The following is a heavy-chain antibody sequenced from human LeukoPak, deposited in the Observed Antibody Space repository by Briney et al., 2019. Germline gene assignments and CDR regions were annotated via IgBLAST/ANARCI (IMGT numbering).Heavy chain of an antibody. D-gene: IGHD5-18*01. CDR2: IRSIAKSYST. J-gene: IGHJ4*02. Sequence: GGSLRLSCAASGFTFSSYAMHWVRQAPGKGLEWVGRIRSIAKSYSTHYATSVKGRFTISRDDSKNSLYLQMDSLKTEDTAVYYCARAYSYGPFDYWGQGTLVTVSS. CDR1: GFTFSSYA. CDR3: ARAYSYGPFDY. V-gene: IGHV3-72*01.